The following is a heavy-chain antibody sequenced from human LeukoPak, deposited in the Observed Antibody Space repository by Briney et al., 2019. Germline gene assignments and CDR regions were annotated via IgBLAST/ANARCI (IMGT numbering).Heavy chain of an antibody. D-gene: IGHD4-17*01. V-gene: IGHV4-61*01. CDR3: ARWDYGGRQFDY. CDR2: IYYSGST. Sequence: SETLSLTCTVSGGSVSSGSYYWSWIRQPPGKGLEWIGYIYYSGSTNYNPSLKSRVTISVDTSKNQFSLKLSSVTAEDTAVYYCARWDYGGRQFDYWGQGTLVTVSS. J-gene: IGHJ4*02. CDR1: GGSVSSGSYY.